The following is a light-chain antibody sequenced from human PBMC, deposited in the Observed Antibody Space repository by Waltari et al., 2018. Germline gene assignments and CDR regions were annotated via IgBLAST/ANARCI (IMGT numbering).Light chain of an antibody. CDR3: SSYAGSSKGV. V-gene: IGLV2-23*02. CDR2: AVS. J-gene: IGLJ2*01. CDR1: SSDVGNYKR. Sequence: QSALTQPASVSGSPGQSITISCPGTSSDVGNYKRVSWYQQHPGKAPKLMIYAVSKQPSGVSDRFSGSKSGDMASLTISGLQPEDEAEYFCSSYAGSSKGVFGGGTKVTVL.